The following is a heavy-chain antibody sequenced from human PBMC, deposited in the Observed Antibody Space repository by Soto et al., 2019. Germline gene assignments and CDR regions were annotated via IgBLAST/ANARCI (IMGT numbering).Heavy chain of an antibody. D-gene: IGHD2-15*01. CDR1: GYTFTSYD. Sequence: ASVKVSCKASGYTFTSYDINWVRQATGQGLEWMGWMNPNSGNTGYAQKFQGRVTMTRNTSISTAYMELSSLRSEDTAVYYCARVLGRYCSGGSCYSYDAFDIWGQGTMVTVSS. CDR2: MNPNSGNT. CDR3: ARVLGRYCSGGSCYSYDAFDI. V-gene: IGHV1-8*01. J-gene: IGHJ3*02.